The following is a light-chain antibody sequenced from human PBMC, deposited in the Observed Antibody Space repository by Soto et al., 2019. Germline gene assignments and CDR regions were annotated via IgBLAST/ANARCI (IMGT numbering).Light chain of an antibody. CDR3: QQRGKWPLT. Sequence: EVVLPQSPATLSVSPGERATLSCRASQSVGSNLAWYQQKPAQAPRIVIYDASNRATGIPARFSGSGSGTDFTLTISSLEPEDLAVYYCQQRGKWPLTFGGGAKVAIK. J-gene: IGKJ4*01. V-gene: IGKV3-11*01. CDR2: DAS. CDR1: QSVGSN.